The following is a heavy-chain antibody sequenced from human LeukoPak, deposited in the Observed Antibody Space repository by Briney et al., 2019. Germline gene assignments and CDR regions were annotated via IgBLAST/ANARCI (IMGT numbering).Heavy chain of an antibody. D-gene: IGHD3-22*01. CDR1: GITLSNYG. CDR3: AKRGVVIRVILVGFHKEAYYFDS. CDR2: ISGSGGST. Sequence: TGGSLRLSCAVSGITLSNYGMSWVRQAPGKGLEWVAGISGSGGSTNYADSVKGRFTISRDNPQNTLYLQMNSLRAEDTAVYFCAKRGVVIRVILVGFHKEAYYFDSWGQGALVTVSS. V-gene: IGHV3-23*01. J-gene: IGHJ4*02.